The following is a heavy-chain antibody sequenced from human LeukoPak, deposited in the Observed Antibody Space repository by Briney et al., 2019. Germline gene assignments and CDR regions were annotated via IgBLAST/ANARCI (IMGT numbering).Heavy chain of an antibody. CDR3: ARRAPIYYDSSGYYYVFDY. D-gene: IGHD3-22*01. CDR2: IYYSGST. CDR1: GGSVSSSSYY. V-gene: IGHV4-39*01. J-gene: IGHJ4*02. Sequence: SETQSLTCTVSGGSVSSSSYYWGWIRQPPGKGLEWIGNIYYSGSTYYNPSLKSRVTISVDTSKNQFSLKLSSVTAADTAVYYCARRAPIYYDSSGYYYVFDYWGQGTLVTVSS.